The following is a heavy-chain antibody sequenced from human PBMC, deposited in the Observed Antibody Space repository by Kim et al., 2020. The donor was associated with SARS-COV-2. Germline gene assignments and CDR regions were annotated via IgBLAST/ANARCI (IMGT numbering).Heavy chain of an antibody. CDR2: IYYSGST. V-gene: IGHV4-39*01. J-gene: IGHJ4*02. Sequence: SETLSLTCTVSGGSISSSSYYWGWIRQPPGKGLEWIGSIYYSGSTYYNPSLKSRVTISVDTSKNQFSLKLSSVTAADTAVYYCARHQRWLQASTSEDYWGQGTLVTVSS. CDR3: ARHQRWLQASTSEDY. D-gene: IGHD5-12*01. CDR1: GGSISSSSYY.